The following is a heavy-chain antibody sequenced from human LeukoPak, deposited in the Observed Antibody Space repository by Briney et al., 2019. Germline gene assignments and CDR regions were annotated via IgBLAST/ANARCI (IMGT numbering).Heavy chain of an antibody. CDR2: IYYSGST. CDR3: ARGVVPAKNWYFDL. V-gene: IGHV4-39*07. Sequence: SETLSLTCTVSGGSISSSSYYWGWIRQPPGKGLEWIGSIYYSGSTYYNPSLKSRVTISVDTSKNQFSLKLSSVTAADTAVYYCARGVVPAKNWYFDLWGRGTLVTVSS. J-gene: IGHJ2*01. D-gene: IGHD2-21*01. CDR1: GGSISSSSYY.